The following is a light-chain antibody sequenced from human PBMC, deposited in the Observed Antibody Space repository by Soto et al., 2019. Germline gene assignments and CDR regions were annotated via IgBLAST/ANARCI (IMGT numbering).Light chain of an antibody. CDR2: GAS. J-gene: IGKJ4*01. CDR3: QQFNTWPPVT. Sequence: EIVMTQSPATLSVSPGERATLSCRASQSISRNLAWYQQKPGQAPRLLIYGASTRATGIPARFSGSGSGTEFTLTISSLQSEDFPVYYCQQFNTWPPVTFGGGTKVEIK. V-gene: IGKV3-15*01. CDR1: QSISRN.